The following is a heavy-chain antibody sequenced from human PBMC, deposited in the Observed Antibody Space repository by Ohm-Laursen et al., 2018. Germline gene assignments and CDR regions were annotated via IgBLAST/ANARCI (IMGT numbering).Heavy chain of an antibody. J-gene: IGHJ4*02. V-gene: IGHV4-59*01. CDR3: AGEPTRGYYGPLDY. Sequence: GTLSLTCTVSGGSISTYYWSWIRQPPGKGLEWIGYIHYSGSTNYNPSLKSRVTMSVDTSKNQFSLELSSATSADTAVYYCAGEPTRGYYGPLDYWGQGTLVTVSS. CDR2: IHYSGST. D-gene: IGHD3-10*01. CDR1: GGSISTYY.